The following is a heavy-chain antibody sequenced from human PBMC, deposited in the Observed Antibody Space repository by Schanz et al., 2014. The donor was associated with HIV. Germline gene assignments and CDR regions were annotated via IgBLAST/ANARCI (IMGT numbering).Heavy chain of an antibody. D-gene: IGHD1-26*01. J-gene: IGHJ4*02. Sequence: QVLLVQSGAEVKKPGSSVKVSCKASGGALSMYAINWVRQAPGQGLEWMGDIIPILGGANYAQKFQGRVTITVDKSTSTVYMELRSLTSDDTAVYYCARGQGWGATAFKFDYWGQGTLVTVSS. CDR1: GGALSMYA. V-gene: IGHV1-69*06. CDR3: ARGQGWGATAFKFDY. CDR2: IIPILGGA.